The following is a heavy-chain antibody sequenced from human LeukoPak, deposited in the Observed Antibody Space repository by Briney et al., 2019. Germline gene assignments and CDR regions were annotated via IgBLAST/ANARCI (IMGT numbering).Heavy chain of an antibody. V-gene: IGHV1-18*01. CDR2: ISAYNGNT. D-gene: IGHD3-9*01. J-gene: IGHJ4*02. CDR1: GYTFTSYG. CDR3: ARANILTGLYYFDY. Sequence: APVKVSCKASGYTFTSYGISWVRQAPGQGLEWMGWISAYNGNTNYAQKLQGRVTMTTDTSTSTAYMELRSLRSDDTAVYYCARANILTGLYYFDYWGQGTLVTVSS.